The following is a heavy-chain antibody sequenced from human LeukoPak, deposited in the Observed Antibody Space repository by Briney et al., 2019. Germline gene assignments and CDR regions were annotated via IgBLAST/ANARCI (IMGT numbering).Heavy chain of an antibody. CDR1: GFAISGNY. CDR2: IYNDDTT. CDR3: AKDPSFTSSNCYPPGI. Sequence: SGGSLRLSCAPSGFAISGNYMSWVRQASGKGLEWVSIIYNDDTTYYADSVKGRFTISRDNSKNTLYLQMNSLRAEDTAVYYCAKDPSFTSSNCYPPGIWGQGTMVTVSS. V-gene: IGHV3-66*02. J-gene: IGHJ3*02. D-gene: IGHD2-2*01.